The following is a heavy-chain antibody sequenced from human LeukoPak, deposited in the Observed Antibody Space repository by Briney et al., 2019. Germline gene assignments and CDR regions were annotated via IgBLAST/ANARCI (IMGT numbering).Heavy chain of an antibody. CDR1: GGSISSSSYY. CDR3: VRDQFTHRGWFDP. V-gene: IGHV4-39*07. CDR2: IYRSGST. J-gene: IGHJ5*02. Sequence: PSETLSLTCTVSGGSISSSSYYWGWIRQPPGKGLEWIGSIYRSGSTYYNPSLKSRVTISVDTSKNQFSLNLNSVTAADTAVYYCVRDQFTHRGWFDPWGQGTLVTVSS. D-gene: IGHD5-24*01.